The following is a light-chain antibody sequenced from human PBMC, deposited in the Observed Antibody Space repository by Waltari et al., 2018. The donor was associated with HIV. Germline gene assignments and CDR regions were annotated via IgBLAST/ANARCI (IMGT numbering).Light chain of an antibody. V-gene: IGLV2-23*01. J-gene: IGLJ2*01. CDR1: SGDVGTCNL. CDR2: YAP. Sequence: QSVLSQPASVSWSPGQAITISCTGGSGDVGTCNLFSWYQRRPGSPPPLIILYAPPRPSGVSNRFSGSKSGGTASLTISGLQADDEGHYYCCSYAGTVVFGGGTELTVL. CDR3: CSYAGTVV.